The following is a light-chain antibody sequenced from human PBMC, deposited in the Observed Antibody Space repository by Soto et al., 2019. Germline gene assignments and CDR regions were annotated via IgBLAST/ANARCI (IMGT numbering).Light chain of an antibody. CDR2: DVT. J-gene: IGLJ1*01. Sequence: QSALTQPRSVSGSPGQSVTISCTGTGSDVGRYDYVSWYQQYPGKAPKLIIHDVTKWPSGVPDRFSGSKSGNTASLTISGLLPEDEADYYCCSYAGTFTGVFGTGTKLTVL. V-gene: IGLV2-11*01. CDR1: GSDVGRYDY. CDR3: CSYAGTFTGV.